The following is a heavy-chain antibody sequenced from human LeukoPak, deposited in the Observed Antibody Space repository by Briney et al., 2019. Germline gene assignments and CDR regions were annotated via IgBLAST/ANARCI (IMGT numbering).Heavy chain of an antibody. J-gene: IGHJ4*02. V-gene: IGHV1-18*01. Sequence: ASVKVSCKASGYTFTSYGISWVRQAPGQGLEWMGWISAYNGNTNYAQKLQGRVTMTEDTSTDTAYMELSSLRSEDTAVYYCATAPITFGGVISRGLFDYWGQGTLVTVSS. CDR3: ATAPITFGGVISRGLFDY. D-gene: IGHD3-16*02. CDR2: ISAYNGNT. CDR1: GYTFTSYG.